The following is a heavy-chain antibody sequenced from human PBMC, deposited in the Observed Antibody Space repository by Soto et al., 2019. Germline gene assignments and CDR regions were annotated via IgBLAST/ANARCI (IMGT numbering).Heavy chain of an antibody. CDR1: GDTFSFYT. J-gene: IGHJ4*02. V-gene: IGHV1-69*02. CDR2: VNPIVSMS. D-gene: IGHD2-15*01. Sequence: ASVKVSCKASGDTFSFYTINWVRQAPGLGLEWMGRVNPIVSMSNYAQKFQGRVTITADKSTNTAYMELSSLRSEDTAVYYCARGVAPYYFDYWGQGTLVTVSS. CDR3: ARGVAPYYFDY.